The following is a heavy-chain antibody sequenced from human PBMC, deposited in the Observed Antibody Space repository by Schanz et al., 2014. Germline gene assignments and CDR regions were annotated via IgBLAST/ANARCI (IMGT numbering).Heavy chain of an antibody. CDR3: ARDGYSSGWYDRDIAHFDY. CDR1: GYTFISYG. D-gene: IGHD6-19*01. J-gene: IGHJ4*02. CDR2: ISPYNGNT. Sequence: QVQLVQSGAEVKKPGASVKVSCKASGYTFISYGIKWVRQAPGQGLEWMGWISPYNGNTNYAQKLQGRVTMTTDTTTSTASMELRSLGSDDTAVYYWARDGYSSGWYDRDIAHFDYWGEGTLVTVSS. V-gene: IGHV1-18*01.